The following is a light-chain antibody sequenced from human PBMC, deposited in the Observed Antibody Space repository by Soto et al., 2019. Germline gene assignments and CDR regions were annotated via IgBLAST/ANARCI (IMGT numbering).Light chain of an antibody. Sequence: QSALTQPRSVSGSPGQSVTISCTGTGNDVGAYNYVSWFQHHPGKAPKLIIFEVSNRPSGISDRFSGFKSANTAYLTISGVQPEDEADYHCSSYTTIKTVVFGGGTKLTVL. J-gene: IGLJ2*01. CDR3: SSYTTIKTVV. CDR1: GNDVGAYNY. CDR2: EVS. V-gene: IGLV2-11*01.